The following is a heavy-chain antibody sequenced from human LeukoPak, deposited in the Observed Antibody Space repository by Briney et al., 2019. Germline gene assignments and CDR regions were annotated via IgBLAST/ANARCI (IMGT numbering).Heavy chain of an antibody. D-gene: IGHD3-16*01. CDR3: TTGGPRRH. V-gene: IGHV3-15*01. CDR1: GFTFGTDW. CDR2: IRTKTDGRTT. Sequence: GGSLRLSCAASGFTFGTDWMNWFRQAPGKGLEWVGLIRTKTDGRTTDNAALVKGRFAISRDDSSNMLLLQMNSLKTEDTGVYYCTTGGPRRHWGQGTLVTVSS. J-gene: IGHJ4*02.